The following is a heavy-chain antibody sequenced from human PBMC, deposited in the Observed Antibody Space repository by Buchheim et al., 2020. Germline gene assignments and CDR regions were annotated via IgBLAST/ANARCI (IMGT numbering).Heavy chain of an antibody. Sequence: QVQLQESGPGLVKPSQTLSLTCTVSGGSISSDGYYWNWIRQHPGKGLEWIGYIYYSGSTYYNPSLKSRVTISVDTSKNQFSLKLRSVTAADTAVYYCARDHHRGGDWGVWYFDLWGRGTL. V-gene: IGHV4-31*03. J-gene: IGHJ2*01. CDR2: IYYSGST. CDR3: ARDHHRGGDWGVWYFDL. D-gene: IGHD2-21*02. CDR1: GGSISSDGYY.